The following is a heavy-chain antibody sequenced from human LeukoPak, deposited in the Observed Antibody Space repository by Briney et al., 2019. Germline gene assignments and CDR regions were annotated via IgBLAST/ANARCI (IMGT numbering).Heavy chain of an antibody. CDR3: ARVSPHYDFWSGRAGYYYYMDV. J-gene: IGHJ6*03. CDR2: IYYSGST. D-gene: IGHD3-3*01. V-gene: IGHV4-59*01. CDR1: GGSISSYY. Sequence: SETLSLTCTVSGGSISSYYWSWIRQPPGKGLEWIGYIYYSGSTNYNPSLKSRVTISVDTSKNQFSLKLSSVTAADTAVYYCARVSPHYDFWSGRAGYYYYMDVWGKGTTVTVSS.